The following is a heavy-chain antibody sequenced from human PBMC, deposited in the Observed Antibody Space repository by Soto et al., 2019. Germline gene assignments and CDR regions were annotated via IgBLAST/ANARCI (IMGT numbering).Heavy chain of an antibody. CDR1: GGTFSSYA. V-gene: IGHV1-69*01. CDR3: ARDIAAAGTGVKYYYYGMDV. Sequence: QVQLVQSGAEVKKPGSSVKVSCKASGGTFSSYAISWVRQAPGQGLEWMGGIIPIFGTANYAQKFQGRVTITAEESTSTAYMELSSLGSEDTAVYYCARDIAAAGTGVKYYYYGMDVWGQGTTVTVS. D-gene: IGHD6-13*01. CDR2: IIPIFGTA. J-gene: IGHJ6*02.